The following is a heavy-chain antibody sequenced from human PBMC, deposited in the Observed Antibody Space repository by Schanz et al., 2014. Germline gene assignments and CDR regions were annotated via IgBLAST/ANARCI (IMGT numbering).Heavy chain of an antibody. CDR2: ISYDGSHK. J-gene: IGHJ6*02. Sequence: HVQLVESGGGVVQPGRSLRLSCAASGFTFSNFAIHWVRQAPGKGLEWVAVISYDGSHKDYAGSVKGRFTISRDNSKNTLYLQMNSLRAEDTAVYYCARDRQQLVGRIGYYYGMDVWGQGTTVTVSS. CDR3: ARDRQQLVGRIGYYYGMDV. D-gene: IGHD6-13*01. V-gene: IGHV3-30*04. CDR1: GFTFSNFA.